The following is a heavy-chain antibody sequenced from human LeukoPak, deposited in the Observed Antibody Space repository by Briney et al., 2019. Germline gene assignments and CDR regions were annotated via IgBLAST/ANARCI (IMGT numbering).Heavy chain of an antibody. D-gene: IGHD1-26*01. CDR3: ARSMVGATPYYFDY. V-gene: IGHV5-51*01. J-gene: IGHJ4*02. CDR1: GYSFTSYW. Sequence: GESLKISCKGSGYSFTSYWIGWVRQVPGKGLERMGIIYPGDSDTRYSPSFQGQVTISVDKSISTAYLQWSSLKASDTAMYYCARSMVGATPYYFDYWGQGTLATVSS. CDR2: IYPGDSDT.